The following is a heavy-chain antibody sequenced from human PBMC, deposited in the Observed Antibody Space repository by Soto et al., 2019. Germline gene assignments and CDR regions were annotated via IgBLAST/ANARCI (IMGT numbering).Heavy chain of an antibody. Sequence: PSLTWSFSGGSISRGGYSWSWIRQHPGKGLEWIGYIYYSGNTYYNPSLKSRVTISVDTSKNQFSLKLTSVTTADKAGYYCARSVFPRGQGTLVTVSS. CDR1: GGSISRGGYS. CDR2: IYYSGNT. CDR3: ARSVFP. J-gene: IGHJ5*02. V-gene: IGHV4-31*02.